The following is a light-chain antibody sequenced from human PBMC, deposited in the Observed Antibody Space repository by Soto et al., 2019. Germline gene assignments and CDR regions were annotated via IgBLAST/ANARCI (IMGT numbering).Light chain of an antibody. CDR1: QSISSW. CDR3: QQYENYWT. Sequence: DIQMTQSPSTLSASVGDRVTITCRASQSISSWLAWYHQKPVKAPKLLIYDASSLESGVPSRFSGSGSGTEFTLTISSLQPDDFGIYYCQQYENYWTFGQGTKVDIK. J-gene: IGKJ1*01. CDR2: DAS. V-gene: IGKV1-5*01.